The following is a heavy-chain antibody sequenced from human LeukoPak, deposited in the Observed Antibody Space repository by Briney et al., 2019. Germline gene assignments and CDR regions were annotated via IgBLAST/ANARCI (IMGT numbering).Heavy chain of an antibody. CDR1: GGSISSYY. Sequence: SETLSLTCTVSGGSISSYYWSRIRQPPGKGLEWIGYIYYSGSTNYNPSLKSRVTISVDTSKNQFSLKLSSVTAADTAMYYCARVKRKYQVLKPLHETPSHYFDYWGQGTLVTVSS. J-gene: IGHJ4*02. D-gene: IGHD2-2*01. V-gene: IGHV4-59*12. CDR3: ARVKRKYQVLKPLHETPSHYFDY. CDR2: IYYSGST.